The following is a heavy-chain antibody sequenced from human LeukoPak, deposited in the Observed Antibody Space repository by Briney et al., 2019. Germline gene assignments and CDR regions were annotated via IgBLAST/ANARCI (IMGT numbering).Heavy chain of an antibody. CDR1: GYTFTGYY. CDR3: ARVINVSPFDY. J-gene: IGHJ4*02. Sequence: VASVKVSCKASGYTFTGYYMHWVRPAPGQGLEWMGWINPNSGGTNYAQKFQGRVTMTRDTSISTAYMELSRLRSDDTAVYYCARVINVSPFDYWGQGTLVTVSS. V-gene: IGHV1-2*02. D-gene: IGHD3-16*01. CDR2: INPNSGGT.